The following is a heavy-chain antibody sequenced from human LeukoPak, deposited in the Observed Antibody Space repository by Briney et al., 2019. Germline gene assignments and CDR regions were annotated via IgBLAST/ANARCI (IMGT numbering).Heavy chain of an antibody. CDR1: GGSISSYY. V-gene: IGHV4-59*01. D-gene: IGHD3-3*01. CDR3: ARVGYDFWSGYPIYYYYYMDV. Sequence: SGTLSLTCTVSGGSISSYYWSWIRQPPGKGLEWIGYIYYSGSTNYNPSLKSRVTISVDTSKNQFSLKLSSVTAADTAVYYCARVGYDFWSGYPIYYYYYMDVWGKGTTVTVSS. CDR2: IYYSGST. J-gene: IGHJ6*03.